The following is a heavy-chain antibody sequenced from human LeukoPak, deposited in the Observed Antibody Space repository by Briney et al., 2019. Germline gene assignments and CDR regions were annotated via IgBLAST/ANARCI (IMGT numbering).Heavy chain of an antibody. Sequence: SVHVSCKASGYTFTSYGISWVRQAPGQGREWMGWISTYNGNTNYAQKLQGRVTMTTDTSTSTAYMELRSLRSDDTAVYYCARRGYSYGLGADYWGQGTLVTVSS. J-gene: IGHJ4*02. CDR3: ARRGYSYGLGADY. D-gene: IGHD5-18*01. V-gene: IGHV1-18*01. CDR2: ISTYNGNT. CDR1: GYTFTSYG.